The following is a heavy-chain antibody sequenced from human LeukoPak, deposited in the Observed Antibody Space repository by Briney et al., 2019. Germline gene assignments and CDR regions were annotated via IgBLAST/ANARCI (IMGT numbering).Heavy chain of an antibody. CDR3: ARVGGWEPKLHGVTFDY. CDR1: GGSISTYY. V-gene: IGHV4-59*01. Sequence: PSETLSLTCTVSGGSISTYYWSWIRQPPGKGLEWIGYISYSGGTNYNPSLKSRVTMSADTSKNQFSLKLSSVTAADTAVYFCARVGGWEPKLHGVTFDYLGQGTLVTVSS. D-gene: IGHD1-26*01. J-gene: IGHJ4*02. CDR2: ISYSGGT.